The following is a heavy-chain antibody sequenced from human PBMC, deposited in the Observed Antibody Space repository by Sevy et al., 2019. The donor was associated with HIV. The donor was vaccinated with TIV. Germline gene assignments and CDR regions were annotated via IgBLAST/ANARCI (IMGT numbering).Heavy chain of an antibody. Sequence: SETLSLTCTVPGVSISNYYWAWIRQPPGKGLECVGFSGSTNYNPSLKSRVTTSVDTSKNHFSLKLSSVTVADTAIYYCARGGPNQHQLDYFDYWGQGTLVTVSS. CDR1: GVSISNYY. V-gene: IGHV4-59*01. J-gene: IGHJ4*02. CDR3: ARGGPNQHQLDYFDY. CDR2: SGST. D-gene: IGHD6-13*01.